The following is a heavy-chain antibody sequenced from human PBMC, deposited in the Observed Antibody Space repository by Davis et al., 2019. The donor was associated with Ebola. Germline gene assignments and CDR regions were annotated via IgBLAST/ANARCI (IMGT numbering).Heavy chain of an antibody. J-gene: IGHJ6*02. D-gene: IGHD3-22*01. CDR3: AGDKFYYDSSGYGYYYGMDV. CDR1: GFTFSSYS. CDR2: IGSSSSYI. V-gene: IGHV3-21*01. Sequence: PGGSLRLSCAASGFTFSSYSMNWVRQAPGKGLEWVSSIGSSSSYIYYADSVKGRFTISSDNAKKSLYLHMNSLRAEDTAVYYCAGDKFYYDSSGYGYYYGMDVWGQGTTVTVSS.